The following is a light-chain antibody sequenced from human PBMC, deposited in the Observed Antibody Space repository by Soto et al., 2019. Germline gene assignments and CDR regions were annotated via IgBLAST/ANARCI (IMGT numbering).Light chain of an antibody. CDR1: QSISSW. V-gene: IGKV1-5*01. Sequence: MTQSASTLSAYVGDRVTITCRASQSISSWLAWYQQKPGKAPKLLIYDASSLESGVPSRFSGSGSGTEFTLTISSLQPDDFATYYCQQYNSYPWTFGQGTKV. CDR2: DAS. J-gene: IGKJ1*01. CDR3: QQYNSYPWT.